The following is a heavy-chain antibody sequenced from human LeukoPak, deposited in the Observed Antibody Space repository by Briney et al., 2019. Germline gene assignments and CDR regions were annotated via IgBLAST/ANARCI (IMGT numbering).Heavy chain of an antibody. J-gene: IGHJ3*02. V-gene: IGHV3-7*01. CDR1: GFTFSSYW. CDR2: IKQDGSEK. Sequence: GGSLRLSCAASGFTFSSYWMSWVRQAPGKGLEWVANIKQDGSEKYYVDSVKGRFTISRDNAKNSLYLQMNSLRAEDTAVYYCARDRGDYYGSGDAFDIWGQGTMVTVSS. D-gene: IGHD3-10*01. CDR3: ARDRGDYYGSGDAFDI.